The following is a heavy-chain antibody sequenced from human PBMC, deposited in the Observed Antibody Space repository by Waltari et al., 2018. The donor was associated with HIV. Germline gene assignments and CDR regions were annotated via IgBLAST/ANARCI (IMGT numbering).Heavy chain of an antibody. J-gene: IGHJ6*02. D-gene: IGHD2-21*02. CDR3: ASIAYCGGDCYPRGMDV. Sequence: EVQLVESGGGLVQPGGSLRLSCAASGFTVRSTYMRWVRQAPGKGLEWVSVIYSGGSTYYADSVKGRFTISRDNSKNTLYLQMNSLRAEDTAVYYCASIAYCGGDCYPRGMDVWGQGTTVTVSS. CDR2: IYSGGST. CDR1: GFTVRSTY. V-gene: IGHV3-66*01.